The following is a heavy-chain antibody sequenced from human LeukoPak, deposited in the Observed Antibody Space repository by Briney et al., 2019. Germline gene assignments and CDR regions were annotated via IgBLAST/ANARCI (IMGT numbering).Heavy chain of an antibody. CDR3: ARLTPYDSSGYYSAEHFDY. D-gene: IGHD3-22*01. CDR2: IYPGDSDT. V-gene: IGHV5-51*01. CDR1: GYSFTSYW. Sequence: GESLTISCKGSGYSFTSYWIGWVRQMPGKGLEWMGIIYPGDSDTRYSPSFQGQVTISADKSVSTAYLQWSSLKASDTAMYYCARLTPYDSSGYYSAEHFDYWGQGTLVTVSS. J-gene: IGHJ4*02.